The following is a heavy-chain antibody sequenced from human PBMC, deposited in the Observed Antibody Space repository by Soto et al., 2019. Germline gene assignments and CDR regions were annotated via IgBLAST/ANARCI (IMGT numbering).Heavy chain of an antibody. CDR3: ARAYCSSIGCSAYFDY. Sequence: ASGKVCLQTVRDTFTVHYLRWVRLAPGHGLEWLAWINPTTGGTRYAQKFQGRVRMTWDTSISTAYMELSSLTSEDTAIYYCARAYCSSIGCSAYFDYWGQGTRVTV. V-gene: IGHV1-2*02. J-gene: IGHJ4*02. CDR2: INPTTGGT. CDR1: RDTFTVHY. D-gene: IGHD2-2*01.